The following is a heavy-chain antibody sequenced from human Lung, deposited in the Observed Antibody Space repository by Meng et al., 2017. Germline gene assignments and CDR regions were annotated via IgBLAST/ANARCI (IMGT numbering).Heavy chain of an antibody. Sequence: QGSLWRSGAEVKKPGASVKASCKASGSTFPDYWLHWVRRAPGQGLEWMGRINPKSGDTHYAQRFQGRVTMTGDTSISTAYMELSGLRSDDTAMYYCARDEDISAAGKLFGDYWGQGTLVTVSS. CDR2: INPKSGDT. J-gene: IGHJ4*02. V-gene: IGHV1-2*06. D-gene: IGHD6-13*01. CDR1: GSTFPDYW. CDR3: ARDEDISAAGKLFGDY.